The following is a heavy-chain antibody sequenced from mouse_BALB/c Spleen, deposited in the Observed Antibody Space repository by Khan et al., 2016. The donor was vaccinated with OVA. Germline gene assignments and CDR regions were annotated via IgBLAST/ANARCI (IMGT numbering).Heavy chain of an antibody. CDR3: ARQPYYHYNIMDY. CDR1: GFSLTNYG. V-gene: IGHV2-6-1*01. Sequence: QVQLKESGPGLVAPSQTLSITCTISGFSLTNYGVHWVRQPPGKGLEWLVVIWSYGSTTYYSALISRLFTSNDNTTSQVFLKINSLQTDDTAMYFCARQPYYHYNIMDYWGQGTSVTVSS. CDR2: IWSYGST. J-gene: IGHJ4*01. D-gene: IGHD2-10*01.